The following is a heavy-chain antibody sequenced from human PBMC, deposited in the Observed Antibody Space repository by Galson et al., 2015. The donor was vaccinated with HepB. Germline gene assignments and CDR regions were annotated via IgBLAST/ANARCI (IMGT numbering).Heavy chain of an antibody. CDR1: GFTFSGHW. V-gene: IGHV3-7*01. CDR3: ARVADADYGDHTHFDY. Sequence: SLRLSCAASGFTFSGHWMTWVRQGPGKGLEWVANIKEDGSEKYYADSVKGRFTISRDNAKSSLFLHLNSVTAEDTAVYYCARVADADYGDHTHFDYWGQGTLVTVSS. D-gene: IGHD4-17*01. J-gene: IGHJ4*02. CDR2: IKEDGSEK.